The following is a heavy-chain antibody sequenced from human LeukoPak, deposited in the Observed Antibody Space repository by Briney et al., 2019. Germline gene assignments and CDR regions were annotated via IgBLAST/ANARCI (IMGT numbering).Heavy chain of an antibody. CDR2: ISSSGSTI. D-gene: IGHD2-15*01. CDR3: ARDQAPYCSGGSCHSSRLYYYYYGMDV. Sequence: PGGSLRLSCAASGFTFSDYYMSWIRQAPGKGLEWVPYISSSGSTIYYADSVKGRFTISRDNAKNSLYLQMNSLRAEDTAVYYCARDQAPYCSGGSCHSSRLYYYYYGMDVWGQGTTVTVSS. CDR1: GFTFSDYY. J-gene: IGHJ6*02. V-gene: IGHV3-11*01.